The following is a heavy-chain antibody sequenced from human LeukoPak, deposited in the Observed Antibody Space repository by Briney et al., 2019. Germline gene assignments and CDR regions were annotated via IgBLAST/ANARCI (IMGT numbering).Heavy chain of an antibody. CDR1: GFTFSSYW. D-gene: IGHD3-3*01. CDR3: ARDHYDFWSGYQAPYYYYYYMDV. Sequence: GGSLRLSCAASGFTFSSYWMSWVRQAPGKGLGWVANIKQDGSEKYYVDSVKGRFTISRDNAKNSLYLQMNSLRAEDTAVYYCARDHYDFWSGYQAPYYYYYYMDVWGKGTTVTVSS. CDR2: IKQDGSEK. J-gene: IGHJ6*03. V-gene: IGHV3-7*01.